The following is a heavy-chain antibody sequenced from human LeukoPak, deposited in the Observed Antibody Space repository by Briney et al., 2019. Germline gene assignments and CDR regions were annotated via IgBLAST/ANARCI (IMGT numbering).Heavy chain of an antibody. CDR1: GFTFSSYS. CDR3: ARDRVQQLAYYFDY. D-gene: IGHD6-13*01. V-gene: IGHV3-21*01. CDR2: ISSSSSYI. J-gene: IGHJ4*02. Sequence: GGSLRLSCAASGFTFSSYSMTWVRQAPGKGLEWVSSISSSSSYIYYADSVKGRFTISRDNAKNSLYLQMNSLRAEDTAVYYCARDRVQQLAYYFDYWGQGTLVTVSS.